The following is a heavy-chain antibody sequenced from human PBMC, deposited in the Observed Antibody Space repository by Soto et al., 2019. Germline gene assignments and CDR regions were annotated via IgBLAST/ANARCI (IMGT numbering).Heavy chain of an antibody. CDR2: IYWDDDK. CDR1: GFSLSTSGVR. J-gene: IGHJ4*02. Sequence: SGPTLVNPTQTLTLTCTFSGFSLSTSGVRVGWIRQPPGKALDWLAVIYWDDDKRYSPSLKSRLTITKDTSKNQVLLTMTNMDPVDTATYFCARSKYSISSFDYWGQGALVTVS. V-gene: IGHV2-5*02. D-gene: IGHD6-6*01. CDR3: ARSKYSISSFDY.